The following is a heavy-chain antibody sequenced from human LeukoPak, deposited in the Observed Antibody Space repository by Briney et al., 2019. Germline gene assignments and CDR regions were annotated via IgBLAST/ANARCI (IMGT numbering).Heavy chain of an antibody. CDR2: ISGSGGST. Sequence: GGSLRLSCAASGFTFSSYAMSWVRQAPGKGLEWVSVISGSGGSTYYADSVKGRFTISRDNSKNTLYLQMNSLRAEDTAVYYCAKGDDIVVVVAALDYWGQGTLVTASS. V-gene: IGHV3-23*01. CDR1: GFTFSSYA. CDR3: AKGDDIVVVVAALDY. J-gene: IGHJ4*02. D-gene: IGHD2-15*01.